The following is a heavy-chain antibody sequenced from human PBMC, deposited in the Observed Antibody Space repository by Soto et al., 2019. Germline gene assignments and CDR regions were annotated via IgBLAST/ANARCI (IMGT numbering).Heavy chain of an antibody. D-gene: IGHD3-16*01. Sequence: QVQLVESGGGVVQPGRSLRLSCAASGFTFSSYGMHWVRQAPGKGLEWVAVISYDGSNKYYADSVKGRFTISRDNSKNTLYLQMNSLRAEDTAVYYCAKDLWGDHYYYYGMDVWGQGTTVTVSS. CDR1: GFTFSSYG. J-gene: IGHJ6*02. V-gene: IGHV3-30*18. CDR3: AKDLWGDHYYYYGMDV. CDR2: ISYDGSNK.